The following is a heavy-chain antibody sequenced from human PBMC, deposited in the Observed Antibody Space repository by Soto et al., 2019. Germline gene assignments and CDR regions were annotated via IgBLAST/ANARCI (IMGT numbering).Heavy chain of an antibody. V-gene: IGHV1-69*02. CDR3: ATRASQLYYFDY. J-gene: IGHJ4*02. CDR2: IIPILGIA. D-gene: IGHD1-26*01. Sequence: QVQLVQSGAEVKKPGSSVKVSCKASGGTFSSYTISWVXXXPGQGLEWMGRIIPILGIANYAQKFQGRVTIIADKSTSTAYMELSSLRSEDTAVYYCATRASQLYYFDYWGQGTLVTVSS. CDR1: GGTFSSYT.